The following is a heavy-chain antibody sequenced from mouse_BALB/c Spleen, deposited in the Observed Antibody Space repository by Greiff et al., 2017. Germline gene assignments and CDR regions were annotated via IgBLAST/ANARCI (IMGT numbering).Heavy chain of an antibody. J-gene: IGHJ3*01. Sequence: EVKLVESGPGLVKPSQSLSLTCSVTGYSITSGYYWNWIRQFPGNKLEWMGYISYDGSNNYNPSLKNRISITRDTSKNQFFLKLNSVTTEDTATYYCALTGPFAYWGQGTLVTVSA. V-gene: IGHV3-6*02. D-gene: IGHD4-1*01. CDR3: ALTGPFAY. CDR1: GYSITSGYY. CDR2: ISYDGSN.